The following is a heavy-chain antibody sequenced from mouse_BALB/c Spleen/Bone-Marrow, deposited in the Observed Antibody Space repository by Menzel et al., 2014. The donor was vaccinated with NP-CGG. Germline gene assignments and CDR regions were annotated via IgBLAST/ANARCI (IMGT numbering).Heavy chain of an antibody. CDR2: IYPGSDNT. V-gene: IGHV1-77*01. CDR3: ARTTTATSY. CDR1: GYTFTDYY. D-gene: IGHD1-2*01. Sequence: QVQLQQSGAELARPGAPVKLSCKASGYTFTDYYINWMKPRTGQGLEWIGEIYPGSDNTYYNEKFKGKATLTADKSSSTTYMQLSSLTSEDSAVYFCARTTTATSYWGQGTLVTVSA. J-gene: IGHJ3*01.